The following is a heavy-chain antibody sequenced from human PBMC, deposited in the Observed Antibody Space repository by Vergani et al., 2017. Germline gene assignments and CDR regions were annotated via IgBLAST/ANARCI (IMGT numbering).Heavy chain of an antibody. Sequence: EVQLVESGGGLVKPGGSLRLSCAASGFTFSSYSMNWVRQTPGKGLEWVSSISSSSSYIYYADSVKGRFTISRDNAKNSLYLQMNSLRAEDTAVYYCVRISDYARELDFWGQGTLVTVAS. CDR1: GFTFSSYS. J-gene: IGHJ4*02. CDR3: VRISDYARELDF. V-gene: IGHV3-21*01. D-gene: IGHD4-17*01. CDR2: ISSSSSYI.